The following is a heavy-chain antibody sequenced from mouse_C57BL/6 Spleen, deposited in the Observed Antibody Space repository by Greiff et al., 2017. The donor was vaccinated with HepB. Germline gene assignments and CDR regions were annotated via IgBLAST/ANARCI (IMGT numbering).Heavy chain of an antibody. Sequence: EVQRVESEGGLVQPGSSMKLSCTASGFTFSDYYMAWVRQVPEKGLEWVANINYDGSSTYYLDSLKSRFIISRDNAKNILYLQMSSLKSEDTATYYCARGGVVATYWYFDVWGTGTTVTVSS. CDR1: GFTFSDYY. J-gene: IGHJ1*03. D-gene: IGHD1-1*01. CDR3: ARGGVVATYWYFDV. V-gene: IGHV5-16*01. CDR2: INYDGSST.